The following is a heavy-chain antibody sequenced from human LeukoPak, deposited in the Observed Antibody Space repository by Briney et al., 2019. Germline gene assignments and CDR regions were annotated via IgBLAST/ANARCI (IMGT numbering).Heavy chain of an antibody. Sequence: ASVKVSCKASGYTFTSYAISWVRQAPGQGLDWMGWISLYNPKTNYAQKLKGRVTMTTDTYTSTAYMEMRSLRSDDTAVYYCARLGVAGDPSSAEYFQHWGQGTLLTVSS. CDR2: ISLYNPKT. J-gene: IGHJ1*01. D-gene: IGHD6-19*01. V-gene: IGHV1-18*01. CDR1: GYTFTSYA. CDR3: ARLGVAGDPSSAEYFQH.